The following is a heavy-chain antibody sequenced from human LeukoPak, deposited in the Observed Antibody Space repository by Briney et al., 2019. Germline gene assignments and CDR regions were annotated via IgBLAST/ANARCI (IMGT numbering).Heavy chain of an antibody. J-gene: IGHJ2*01. D-gene: IGHD4-17*01. V-gene: IGHV4-38-2*02. CDR3: ARDPRGDYVRWYFDL. CDR2: IYHSGST. Sequence: PSETLSLTCAVSGYSISSGYYWGWIRQPPGKGLEWIGSIYHSGSTYYNPSLKSRVTMSVDTSKNQFSLKLSSVTAADTAVYYCARDPRGDYVRWYFDLWGRGTLVTVSS. CDR1: GYSISSGYY.